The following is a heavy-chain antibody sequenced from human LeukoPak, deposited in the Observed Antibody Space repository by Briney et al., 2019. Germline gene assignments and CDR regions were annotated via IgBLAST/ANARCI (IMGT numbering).Heavy chain of an antibody. V-gene: IGHV4-34*01. D-gene: IGHD5-24*01. CDR1: GGSFSGYY. CDR2: INHSGST. CDR3: ARGIPSRIWEMANWFDP. J-gene: IGHJ5*02. Sequence: SETLSLTCAVYGGSFSGYYWSWIRQPPGKGLEWIGEINHSGSTNYNPSLKSRVTISVDTSKNQFSLKLSSVTAADTAVYYCARGIPSRIWEMANWFDPWGQGTLVTVSS.